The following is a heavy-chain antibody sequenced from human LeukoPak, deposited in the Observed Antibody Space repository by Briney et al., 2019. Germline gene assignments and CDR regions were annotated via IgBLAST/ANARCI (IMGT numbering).Heavy chain of an antibody. CDR1: GGSFSGYY. V-gene: IGHV4-34*01. D-gene: IGHD4-23*01. CDR3: ARDGNGGNSWGWFDP. CDR2: IYHSGST. J-gene: IGHJ5*02. Sequence: SETLSLTCAVYGGSFSGYYWGWIRQPPGKGLEWIGSIYHSGSTYYNPSLKSRVTISVDTSKKQFSLRLNSVTAADTAVYYCARDGNGGNSWGWFDPWGQGTLVTVSS.